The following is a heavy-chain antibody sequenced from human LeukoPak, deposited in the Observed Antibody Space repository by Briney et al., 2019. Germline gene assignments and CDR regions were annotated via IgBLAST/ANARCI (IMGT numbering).Heavy chain of an antibody. Sequence: PGGSLRLSCAASGFTFSSYSMNWVRQAPGKGLEWVSYINSSGSTIYYPDSVKGRFTLSRDNAKNSLYLQMNSLRAEDTAVYYCAELGITMIGGVWGKGTTVTISS. D-gene: IGHD3-10*02. CDR1: GFTFSSYS. CDR2: INSSGSTI. CDR3: AELGITMIGGV. J-gene: IGHJ6*04. V-gene: IGHV3-48*04.